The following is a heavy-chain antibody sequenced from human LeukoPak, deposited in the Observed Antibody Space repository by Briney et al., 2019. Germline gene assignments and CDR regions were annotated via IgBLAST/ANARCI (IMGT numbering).Heavy chain of an antibody. V-gene: IGHV4-34*01. J-gene: IGHJ6*03. Sequence: SETLSLTCAVYGGSFSGYYWSWIRQPPGKGLDWIGEINHSGSTNYNPSLKSRVTISVDTSKNQFSLKLSSVTAADTAVYYCARGIADYYYYYYMDVWGKGTTVTVSS. CDR3: ARGIADYYYYYYMDV. CDR2: INHSGST. D-gene: IGHD2-21*01. CDR1: GGSFSGYY.